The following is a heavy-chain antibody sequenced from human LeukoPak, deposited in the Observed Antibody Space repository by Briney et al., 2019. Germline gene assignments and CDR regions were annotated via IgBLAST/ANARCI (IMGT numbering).Heavy chain of an antibody. CDR2: ISRTSRTT. CDR3: ARLPSRPAFENY. D-gene: IGHD3-9*01. J-gene: IGHJ4*02. V-gene: IGHV3-48*04. CDR1: GITFSNFS. Sequence: GESLRLSCEASGITFSNFSMSWVRQAPGKGLEWVSYISRTSRTTYYADSVKGRFTISRDNANNSLYLQMNSLRAEDTAVYYCARLPSRPAFENYWGQGALVTVSS.